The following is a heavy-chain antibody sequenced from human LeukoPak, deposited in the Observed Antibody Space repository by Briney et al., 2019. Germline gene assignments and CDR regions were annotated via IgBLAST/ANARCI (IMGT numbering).Heavy chain of an antibody. CDR2: THYSGTT. CDR3: ARAGYYDSSGYYPH. V-gene: IGHV4-59*12. CDR1: GDSISGFY. Sequence: SETLSLTCSVSGDSISGFYWNWIRQSPEKGLEWIAVTHYSGTTNYNPSLKSRVTISIDTSRQQFFLKLSSVTAADTAVYYCARAGYYDSSGYYPHWGQGTLVTVSS. J-gene: IGHJ4*02. D-gene: IGHD3-22*01.